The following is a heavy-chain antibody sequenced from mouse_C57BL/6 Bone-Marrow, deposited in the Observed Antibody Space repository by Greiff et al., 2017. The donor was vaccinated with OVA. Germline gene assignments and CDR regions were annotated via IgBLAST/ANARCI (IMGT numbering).Heavy chain of an antibody. CDR1: GYTFTSYW. Sequence: QVQLQQPGAELVKPGASVKLSCKASGYTFTSYWMHWVKQRPGHGLEWIGMIHPNSGSTNYNEKFKSKATLTVDKSSSTAYMQLSSLTSEDAAVYYCARWSYYDYGYFDVWGTGTTVTVSS. V-gene: IGHV1-64*01. J-gene: IGHJ1*03. CDR2: IHPNSGST. D-gene: IGHD2-4*01. CDR3: ARWSYYDYGYFDV.